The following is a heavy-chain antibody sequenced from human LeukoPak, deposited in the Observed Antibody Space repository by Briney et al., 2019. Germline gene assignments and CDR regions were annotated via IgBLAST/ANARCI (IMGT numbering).Heavy chain of an antibody. CDR2: ISSSSSYI. CDR3: ARVGNYYDSSGYYYTPRYFDY. D-gene: IGHD3-22*01. CDR1: GFTFSSYA. V-gene: IGHV3-21*01. J-gene: IGHJ4*02. Sequence: GGSLRLSCAASGFTFSSYAMSWVRQAPGKGLEWVSSISSSSSYIYYADSVKGRFTISRDNAKNSLYLQMNSLRAEDTAVYYCARVGNYYDSSGYYYTPRYFDYWGQGTLVTVSS.